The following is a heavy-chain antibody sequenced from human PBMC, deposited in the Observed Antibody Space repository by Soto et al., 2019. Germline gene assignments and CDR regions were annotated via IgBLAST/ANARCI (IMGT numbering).Heavy chain of an antibody. Sequence: QVPLVESGGGVVQPGRSLRLSCAASGFTFSSYGMHWVRQAPGKGLEWVALTWYDGSKKYYADSVKGRFTISKDNSKNTLYLQMNSLRVDDTAVYYCARYCSGGSCYPYYYGMDVWGQGTTVTVSS. CDR1: GFTFSSYG. J-gene: IGHJ6*02. CDR3: ARYCSGGSCYPYYYGMDV. V-gene: IGHV3-33*01. D-gene: IGHD2-15*01. CDR2: TWYDGSKK.